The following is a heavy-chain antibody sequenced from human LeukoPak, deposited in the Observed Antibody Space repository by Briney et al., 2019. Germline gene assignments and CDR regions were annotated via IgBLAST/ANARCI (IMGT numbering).Heavy chain of an antibody. D-gene: IGHD1-26*01. V-gene: IGHV4-39*01. J-gene: IGHJ4*02. CDR3: GHSGICNLFDY. Sequence: PSETLSLTCIVSGSSISSNSFCCGWIRHPRRKRLEWIGSIYYSGSTYYNPSLKSRVTISVDTSKNQFSLKLRSVTAADTAVYYCGHSGICNLFDYWGQGSLVTASS. CDR1: GSSISSNSFC. CDR2: IYYSGST.